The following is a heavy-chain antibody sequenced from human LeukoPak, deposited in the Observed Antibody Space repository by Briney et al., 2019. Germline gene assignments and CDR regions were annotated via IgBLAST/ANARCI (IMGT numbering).Heavy chain of an antibody. J-gene: IGHJ4*02. D-gene: IGHD6-13*01. V-gene: IGHV4-59*01. CDR1: GGSISSYY. CDR2: IYYSGST. CDR3: ARDTPAAGTIDY. Sequence: PSETLSLTCTVSGGSISSYYWSWIRQPPGKGLEWIGYIYYSGSTNYNPSLKSRVTMSVDTSKNQFSLKLSSVTAADTAVYYCARDTPAAGTIDYWGQGTLVTVSS.